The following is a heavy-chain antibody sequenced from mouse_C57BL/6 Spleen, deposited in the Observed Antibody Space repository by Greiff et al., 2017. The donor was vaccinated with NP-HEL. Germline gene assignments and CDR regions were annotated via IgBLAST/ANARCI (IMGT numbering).Heavy chain of an antibody. CDR3: ARDGSSPMDY. J-gene: IGHJ4*01. Sequence: EVQRVESGPELVKPGASVKISCKASGYSFTGYYMHWVKQSSEKSLEWIGEINPSTGGTSYNQKFKGKATLTVDKSSSTAYMQLKSLTSEDSAVYYCARDGSSPMDYWGQGTSVTVSS. CDR1: GYSFTGYY. CDR2: INPSTGGT. V-gene: IGHV1-43*01. D-gene: IGHD1-1*01.